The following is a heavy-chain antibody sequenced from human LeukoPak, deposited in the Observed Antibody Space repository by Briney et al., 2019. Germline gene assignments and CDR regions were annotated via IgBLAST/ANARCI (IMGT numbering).Heavy chain of an antibody. J-gene: IGHJ5*02. CDR3: AGLIRPGWFDP. D-gene: IGHD1-14*01. CDR2: IYTSGNI. V-gene: IGHV4-61*02. CDR1: GASISSGSYY. Sequence: SETLSLTCTVSGASISSGSYYWNWIRQPAGKGLEWIGRIYTSGNINYNPSLKSRVTISVDTSKNQFSLKLSSVTAADTAVYYCAGLIRPGWFDPWGQGTLVTVSS.